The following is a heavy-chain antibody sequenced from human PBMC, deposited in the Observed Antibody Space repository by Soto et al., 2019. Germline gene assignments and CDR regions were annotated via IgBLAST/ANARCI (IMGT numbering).Heavy chain of an antibody. CDR2: VWFDGSDK. CDR3: ARLYCSSSSCYSVGAFDI. Sequence: GGSLRLSCAASGFTFSSCGMHWVRQAPGKGLEWVALVWFDGSDKYYTDSVKGRFTISRDNSKNTLYLQMNSLRAEDTAVYYCARLYCSSSSCYSVGAFDIWGQGTMATVSS. CDR1: GFTFSSCG. V-gene: IGHV3-33*08. J-gene: IGHJ3*02. D-gene: IGHD2-2*01.